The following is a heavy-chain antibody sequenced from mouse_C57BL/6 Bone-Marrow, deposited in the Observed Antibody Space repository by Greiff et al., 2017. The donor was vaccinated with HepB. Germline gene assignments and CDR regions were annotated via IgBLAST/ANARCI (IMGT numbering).Heavy chain of an antibody. CDR3: TSSTMVTTDAY. CDR1: GFNIKDDY. V-gene: IGHV14-4*01. Sequence: EVQGVESGAELVRPGASVKLSCTASGFNIKDDYMHWVKQRPEQGLEWIGWIDPENGDTEYASKFQGKATITADKSSNTAYLQLSSLTSEDTAVYYCTSSTMVTTDAYWGQGTLVTVSA. J-gene: IGHJ3*01. CDR2: IDPENGDT. D-gene: IGHD2-2*01.